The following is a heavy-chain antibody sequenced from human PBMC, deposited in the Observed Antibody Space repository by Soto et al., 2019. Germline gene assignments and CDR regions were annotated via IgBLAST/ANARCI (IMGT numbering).Heavy chain of an antibody. V-gene: IGHV3-30*18. D-gene: IGHD3-10*01. CDR1: GFTFSSYG. Sequence: QVQLVESGGGVVQPGRSLRLSCAASGFTFSSYGMHWVRQAPGKGLEWVAGISYDGSNKYYADSVKGRFTISRDNSKNTLYLQMNSLRAEDTAVYYCAKSRGSGNNGMDVWGQGTTVTVSS. J-gene: IGHJ6*02. CDR3: AKSRGSGNNGMDV. CDR2: ISYDGSNK.